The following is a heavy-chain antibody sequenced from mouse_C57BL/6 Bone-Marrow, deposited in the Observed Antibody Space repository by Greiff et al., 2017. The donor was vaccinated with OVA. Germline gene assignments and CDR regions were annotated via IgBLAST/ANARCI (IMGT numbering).Heavy chain of an antibody. J-gene: IGHJ2*01. CDR1: GYAFTNYL. V-gene: IGHV1-54*01. D-gene: IGHD1-1*01. CDR3: ARSGLYYGSYFDY. Sequence: QVQLQQSGAELVRPGTSVKVSCKASGYAFTNYLIEWVKQRPGQGLEWIGVINPGSGGTNYNEKFKGKATLTADKSSSTAYMQLSSLTSEDSAVYFCARSGLYYGSYFDYWCQGTTLTGSS. CDR2: INPGSGGT.